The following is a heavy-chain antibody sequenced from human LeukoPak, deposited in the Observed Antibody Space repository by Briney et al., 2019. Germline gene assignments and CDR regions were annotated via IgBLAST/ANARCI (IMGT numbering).Heavy chain of an antibody. Sequence: SETLSLTCTVSGGSLSSYYWSWVRQPPGKGLEWIGYIYYSGSTNYNPSLKSRVTISVDTSKNQFSLKLSSVTAADTAVYYCARAPFYYYYGMDVWGQGTTVTVSS. V-gene: IGHV4-59*01. CDR1: GGSLSSYY. J-gene: IGHJ6*02. CDR3: ARAPFYYYYGMDV. CDR2: IYYSGST.